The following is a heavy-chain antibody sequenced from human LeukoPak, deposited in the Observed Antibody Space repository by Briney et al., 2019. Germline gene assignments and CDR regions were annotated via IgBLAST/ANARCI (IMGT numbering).Heavy chain of an antibody. Sequence: GGSLRLSCAASGFTVSSNYMSWVRQAPGKGLEWVSSITSSSSSIYSADSVKGRLTISRDNAKNSLYLEMNSLRDEDTAVYYCARDLAWGAYWGQGTLVTVSS. CDR2: ITSSSSSI. CDR1: GFTVSSNY. CDR3: ARDLAWGAY. D-gene: IGHD4/OR15-4a*01. V-gene: IGHV3-21*01. J-gene: IGHJ4*02.